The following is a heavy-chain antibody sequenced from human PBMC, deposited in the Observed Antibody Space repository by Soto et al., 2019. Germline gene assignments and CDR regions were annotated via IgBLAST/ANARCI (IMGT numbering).Heavy chain of an antibody. J-gene: IGHJ4*02. Sequence: QLQLQESGPGLVKPSETLSLTCTVSGGSISSNSFYWGRHRQPPGQGLEWIGSIFYSGSTYSNPSLKSRVAGSVDTSKNQFPRKLSSVTAAVSAGYYCARDDSNRLGELSLLPYWGQGTLVTVSS. CDR2: IFYSGST. CDR3: ARDDSNRLGELSLLPY. CDR1: GGSISSNSFY. V-gene: IGHV4-39*02. D-gene: IGHD3-16*02.